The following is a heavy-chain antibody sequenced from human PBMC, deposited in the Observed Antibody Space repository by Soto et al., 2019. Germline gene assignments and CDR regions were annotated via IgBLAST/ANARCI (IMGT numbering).Heavy chain of an antibody. V-gene: IGHV1-18*01. D-gene: IGHD2-2*01. CDR1: GYTFSSYG. Sequence: GASVKVSCKTSGYTFSSYGITWVRQAPGQPLEWLGWISLYSDGTNYAQKFQGRVSITTDTSTTTAYMELRSLRSDDTAVYYCARVVPGAEAWFGPWGQGTLVTVSS. J-gene: IGHJ5*02. CDR3: ARVVPGAEAWFGP. CDR2: ISLYSDGT.